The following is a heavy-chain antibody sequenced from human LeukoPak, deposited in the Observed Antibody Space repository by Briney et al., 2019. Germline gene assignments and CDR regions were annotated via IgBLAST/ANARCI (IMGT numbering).Heavy chain of an antibody. Sequence: GGSLRLSCAASGFTFSSYAMHWVRQAPGKGLEWVAVISYDGSNKYYADSVKGRFTISRDNSKNTLYLQMNSLRAEDTAVYYCARDTPGDCMDVWGKGTTVTVSS. J-gene: IGHJ6*03. CDR1: GFTFSSYA. CDR2: ISYDGSNK. D-gene: IGHD3-10*01. V-gene: IGHV3-30-3*01. CDR3: ARDTPGDCMDV.